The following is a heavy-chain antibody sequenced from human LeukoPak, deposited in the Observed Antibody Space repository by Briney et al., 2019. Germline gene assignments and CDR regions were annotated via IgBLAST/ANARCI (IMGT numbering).Heavy chain of an antibody. CDR2: IYYSGST. D-gene: IGHD3-10*01. J-gene: IGHJ4*02. CDR3: ASNGDGLGY. Sequence: PSETLSLTRTASGGSISSYYWSWIRQPPGKGLEWIGYIYYSGSTNYNPSLKSRVTISVDTSKNQFSLKLSSVTAADTAVYYCASNGDGLGYWGQGTLVTVSS. CDR1: GGSISSYY. V-gene: IGHV4-59*01.